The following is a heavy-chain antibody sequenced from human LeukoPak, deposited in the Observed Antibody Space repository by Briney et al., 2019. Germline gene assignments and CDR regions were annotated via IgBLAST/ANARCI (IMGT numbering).Heavy chain of an antibody. V-gene: IGHV5-51*01. CDR3: ARRYCGGGSCYSALDY. CDR1: GYSFTSYW. D-gene: IGHD2-15*01. Sequence: GESLKISCKGSGYSFTSYWIGWVRQMPGKGLEWMGSIYPGDSNTRYSPPFQGQVTISADKSITTAYLQWSSLKASDTAMYYCARRYCGGGSCYSALDYWGQGTLVTVSS. J-gene: IGHJ4*02. CDR2: IYPGDSNT.